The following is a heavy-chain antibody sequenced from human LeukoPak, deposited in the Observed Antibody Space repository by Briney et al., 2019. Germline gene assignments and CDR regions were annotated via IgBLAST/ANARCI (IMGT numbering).Heavy chain of an antibody. J-gene: IGHJ3*01. D-gene: IGHD3-22*01. CDR1: GFTFTNYA. V-gene: IGHV3-23*01. CDR3: ARRPRDTSGYYLGAFHD. Sequence: PGGSLRLSCAASGFTFTNYAMTWVRQAPGKGLEWVSVIGASGADTYYSDSVKGWFTVSRDNSQNTLFLHMSSLRAEDTAIYFCARRPRDTSGYYLGAFHDWGQGTTVTVSS. CDR2: IGASGADT.